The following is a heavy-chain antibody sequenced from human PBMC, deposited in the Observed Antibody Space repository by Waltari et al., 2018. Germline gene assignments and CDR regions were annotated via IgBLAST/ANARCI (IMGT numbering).Heavy chain of an antibody. CDR2: IYHTGST. CDR1: GYSFSSGYY. D-gene: IGHD3-9*01. J-gene: IGHJ4*02. V-gene: IGHV4-38-2*01. Sequence: QVRLQESGPGLVKPSETLSLTCGVSGYSFSSGYYWGWIRQPPGKGLEWIGSIYHTGSTSDTPSLKSRVTISVDTSKNHFALKLSSMTAADTAVYYCASSFGGGILTGYYIFWGQGTLVTVSS. CDR3: ASSFGGGILTGYYIF.